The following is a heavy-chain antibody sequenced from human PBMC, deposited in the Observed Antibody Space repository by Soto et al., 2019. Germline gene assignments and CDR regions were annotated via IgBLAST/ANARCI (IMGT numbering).Heavy chain of an antibody. CDR1: GGTFSSYA. J-gene: IGHJ5*02. D-gene: IGHD2-2*02. V-gene: IGHV1-69*13. CDR2: IIPIFGTA. CDR3: APGTAYCSSTSCYSGGWFDP. Sequence: SVKVSCKXSGGTFSSYAISWVRQAPGQGLEWMGGIIPIFGTANYAQKFQGRVTITADESTSTAYMELSSLRSEDTAVYYCAPGTAYCSSTSCYSGGWFDPWGQGTLVTVSS.